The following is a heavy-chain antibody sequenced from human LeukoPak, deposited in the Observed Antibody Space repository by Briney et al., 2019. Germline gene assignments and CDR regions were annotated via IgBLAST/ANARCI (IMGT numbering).Heavy chain of an antibody. J-gene: IGHJ5*02. CDR3: AKRYSDGGFDP. CDR2: ISGETNNT. CDR1: GFTFSSYG. Sequence: GGSLRLSCAASGFTFSSYGMHWVRQGPGKGLEWVSSISGETNNTYYSDSVKGRFTVSRDNSKNTVFLQMNDLTIEDTAIYYCAKRYSDGGFDPWGQGTLVTVSS. V-gene: IGHV3-23*01. D-gene: IGHD3-10*01.